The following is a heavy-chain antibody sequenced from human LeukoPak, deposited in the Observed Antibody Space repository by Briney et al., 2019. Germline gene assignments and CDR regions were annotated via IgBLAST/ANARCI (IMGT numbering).Heavy chain of an antibody. J-gene: IGHJ4*02. D-gene: IGHD1-26*01. Sequence: GGSLALSCAASGFTFSSRWMGWVRQAPGKGLEWVANIRNDGLTQYYVDSVKGRFTISRDNAKDSLSLQMNSLRAEDTAVYYCARGPGGSYLTYYFDCWGQGTLVTVSS. V-gene: IGHV3-7*01. CDR2: IRNDGLTQ. CDR3: ARGPGGSYLTYYFDC. CDR1: GFTFSSRW.